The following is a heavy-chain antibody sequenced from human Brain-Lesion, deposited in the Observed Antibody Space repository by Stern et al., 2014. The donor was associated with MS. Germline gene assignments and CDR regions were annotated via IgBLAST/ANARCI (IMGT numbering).Heavy chain of an antibody. V-gene: IGHV4-39*01. CDR1: GGSVSSTSYA. Sequence: VQLVESGPGLVKPSETLSLTCTVAGGSVSSTSYAWAWIRQPPGKGLEWIGTIYYSGNTYYSPSLQSRLTISLDTSQNQFYLQLRSVTAADTAVYYCAGEEDIRYCSGGSCTGNWFDPWGQGTLVTVSS. CDR3: AGEEDIRYCSGGSCTGNWFDP. CDR2: IYYSGNT. J-gene: IGHJ5*02. D-gene: IGHD2-15*01.